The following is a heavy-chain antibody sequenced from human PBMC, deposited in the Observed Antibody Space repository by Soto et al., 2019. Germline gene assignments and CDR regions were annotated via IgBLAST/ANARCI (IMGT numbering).Heavy chain of an antibody. CDR2: FSGSGGGT. V-gene: IGHV3-23*01. Sequence: GGSLRLSCAASGFTFSSYAMSWVRQAPGKGLEWVSTFSGSGGGTYYADSVKGRFAISRDNSKNTLYLHMNSLRAEDTAVYYCAKDWSPYSSSPYYLDYWGQGTLVTVSS. J-gene: IGHJ4*02. CDR3: AKDWSPYSSSPYYLDY. CDR1: GFTFSSYA. D-gene: IGHD6-13*01.